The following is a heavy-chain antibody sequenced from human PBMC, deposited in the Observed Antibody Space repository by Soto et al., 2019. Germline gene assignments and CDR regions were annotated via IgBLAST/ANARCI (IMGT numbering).Heavy chain of an antibody. Sequence: EASVKVSCKASGGTFSSYAISWVRQAPGQGLEWMGGIIPIFGTANYAQKFQGRVTITADKSTSTAYMELSSLRSEDTAVYYCARDGDGYNSHWYFDLWGRGTLVTVS. V-gene: IGHV1-69*06. D-gene: IGHD5-12*01. CDR2: IIPIFGTA. J-gene: IGHJ2*01. CDR1: GGTFSSYA. CDR3: ARDGDGYNSHWYFDL.